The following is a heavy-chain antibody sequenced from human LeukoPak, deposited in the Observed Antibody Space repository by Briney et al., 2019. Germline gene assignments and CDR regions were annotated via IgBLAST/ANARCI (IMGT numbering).Heavy chain of an antibody. Sequence: EGSLRLSCVTSGFTFGNFGMYWVRQTPDKGLEWVAVIWYDGSNDDYADSVKGRFTISRDNSKSTLYLQMNSLRAEDAAVYYCARDPSSKAAAGRGDYWGQGTLVTVSS. V-gene: IGHV3-33*01. D-gene: IGHD6-13*01. CDR3: ARDPSSKAAAGRGDY. J-gene: IGHJ4*02. CDR2: IWYDGSND. CDR1: GFTFGNFG.